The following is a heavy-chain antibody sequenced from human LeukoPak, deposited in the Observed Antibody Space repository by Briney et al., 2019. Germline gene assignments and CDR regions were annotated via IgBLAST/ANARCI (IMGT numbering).Heavy chain of an antibody. CDR2: ISSSGSTI. CDR1: GCSVSIYE. V-gene: IGHV3-48*03. CDR3: AGVGAYFDY. J-gene: IGHJ4*02. Sequence: RGFPRGFCAASGCSVSIYEMNGARQVKGKGLEWVSYISSSGSTIYYADSVKGRFTISRDNANNSLYLQMNSLRAEDTAVYYCAGVGAYFDYWGQGTLVSVSS. D-gene: IGHD1-26*01.